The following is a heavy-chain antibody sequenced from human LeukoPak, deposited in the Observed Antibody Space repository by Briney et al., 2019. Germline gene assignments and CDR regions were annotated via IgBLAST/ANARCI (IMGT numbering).Heavy chain of an antibody. J-gene: IGHJ4*02. Sequence: SETLSLTCSVSGGSISRSSYYWGWIRQPPGKGLEWIGSIYHSGSTYYNPSLKSRVTISVDTSKNQFSLKLSSVTAADTAVYYCARSPTRATHFDYWGQGTLVTVSS. CDR2: IYHSGST. V-gene: IGHV4-39*07. CDR1: GGSISRSSYY. CDR3: ARSPTRATHFDY.